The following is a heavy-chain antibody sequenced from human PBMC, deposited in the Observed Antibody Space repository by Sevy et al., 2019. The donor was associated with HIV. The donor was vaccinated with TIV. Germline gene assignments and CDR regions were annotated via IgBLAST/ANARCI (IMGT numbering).Heavy chain of an antibody. J-gene: IGHJ6*02. CDR3: AVRRRVVIPGVVRRRDQFFFYGIAV. V-gene: IGHV4-34*01. CDR2: INHRGTT. CDR1: GESFSSYY. Sequence: SETLSLTCAVYGESFSSYYWSWIRQSPGKGLEWIGEINHRGTTNYHPSLKSGVSISADTSKNQFSLKLTSVTTADTGVYYCAVRRRVVIPGVVRRRDQFFFYGIAVWGQGTTVTVSS. D-gene: IGHD2-2*01.